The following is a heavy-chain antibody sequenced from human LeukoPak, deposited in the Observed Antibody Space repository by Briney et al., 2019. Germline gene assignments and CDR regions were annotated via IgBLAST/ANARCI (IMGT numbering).Heavy chain of an antibody. CDR3: ARDGSRGISHAADY. CDR1: GFSFGNYW. Sequence: GGSLRLSCAASGFSFGNYWMIWVRQAPGKGLEWVANIKQDGNEKYYVDSVRGRVTISRDNAKNSLYLQMNSLRAEDTAVYYCARDGSRGISHAADYWGQGTLVTVSS. CDR2: IKQDGNEK. V-gene: IGHV3-7*01. D-gene: IGHD3-22*01. J-gene: IGHJ4*02.